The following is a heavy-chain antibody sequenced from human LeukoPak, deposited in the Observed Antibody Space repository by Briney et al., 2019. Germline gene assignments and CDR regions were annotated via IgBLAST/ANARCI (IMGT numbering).Heavy chain of an antibody. D-gene: IGHD3-22*01. CDR1: GFTFSSYW. V-gene: IGHV3-7*01. Sequence: PGGSLRLSCAASGFTFSSYWMSWVRQAPGKGLEWVANIKQDGSEKYYVDSVQGRFTISRDNAKNSLYLQMNSLRAEDTAVYYCAGRIYGSSGYYFYWGQGTLVTVSS. CDR2: IKQDGSEK. J-gene: IGHJ4*02. CDR3: AGRIYGSSGYYFY.